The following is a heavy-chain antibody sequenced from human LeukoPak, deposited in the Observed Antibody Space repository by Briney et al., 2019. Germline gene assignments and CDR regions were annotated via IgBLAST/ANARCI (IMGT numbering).Heavy chain of an antibody. J-gene: IGHJ3*02. D-gene: IGHD3-22*01. CDR1: GFTFSSYA. CDR3: AKLDSSGYYYPITDAFGI. CDR2: ISGSGGST. V-gene: IGHV3-23*01. Sequence: GGSLRLSCAASGFTFSSYAMSWVRQAPGKGLEWVSAISGSGGSTYYADSVKGRFTISRDNSKNTLYLQMNSLRAEDTAVYYCAKLDSSGYYYPITDAFGIWGQGTMVTVSS.